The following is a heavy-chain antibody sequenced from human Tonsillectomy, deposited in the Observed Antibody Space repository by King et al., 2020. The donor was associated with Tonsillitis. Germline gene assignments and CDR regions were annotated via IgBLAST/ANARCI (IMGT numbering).Heavy chain of an antibody. D-gene: IGHD1-26*01. V-gene: IGHV4-39*01. Sequence: QLQESGPGLVKPSETLSLTCTVSGGSISSSSYYWGWIRQPPGKGLEWIGSIYYSGSTYYNRSLKSRVTISVDTSKKQFSLKLSSVTAADTAMYYCASPAVGGTLYYFDYWGQGTLVTVSS. CDR2: IYYSGST. J-gene: IGHJ4*02. CDR1: GGSISSSSYY. CDR3: ASPAVGGTLYYFDY.